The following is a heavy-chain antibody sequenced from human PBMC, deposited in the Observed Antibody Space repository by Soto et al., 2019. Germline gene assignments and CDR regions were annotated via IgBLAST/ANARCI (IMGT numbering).Heavy chain of an antibody. D-gene: IGHD1-1*01. J-gene: IGHJ4*02. CDR1: GSASANYG. CDR3: AKNSAPISLERGFFDE. Sequence: GGSLRLSCEAAGSASANYGMHWVRQTPAKGLEWVAGISYNGKKKYYGDSVTGRFTTSRDNPKNTLFLQLNNVKIEDTALYFCAKNSAPISLERGFFDEWGQGTLVTVSS. V-gene: IGHV3-30*18. CDR2: ISYNGKKK.